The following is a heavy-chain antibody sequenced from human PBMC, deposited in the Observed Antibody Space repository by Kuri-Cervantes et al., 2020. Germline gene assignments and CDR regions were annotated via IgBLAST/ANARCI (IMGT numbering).Heavy chain of an antibody. Sequence: GESLKISCAASGFTLSTYTMTWVRQAPGTGLEWVSYISRDSDSMYYADSVKGRFTISRDNAKNSLYLQMNSLRVEDTAVYYCATYEIYCSGGSCGLYYWGQGTLVTVSS. CDR2: ISRDSDSM. J-gene: IGHJ4*02. D-gene: IGHD2-15*01. CDR3: ATYEIYCSGGSCGLYY. V-gene: IGHV3-48*01. CDR1: GFTLSTYT.